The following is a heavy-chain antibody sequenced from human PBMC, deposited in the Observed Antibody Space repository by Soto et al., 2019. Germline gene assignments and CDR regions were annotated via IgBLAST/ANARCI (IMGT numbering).Heavy chain of an antibody. CDR1: GFSFSSYS. D-gene: IGHD6-13*01. V-gene: IGHV3-48*01. CDR2: ISSSSSTI. CDR3: ARVSSSSWTGFDY. J-gene: IGHJ4*02. Sequence: GGSLRLSCAASGFSFSSYSMNWVRQAPGKGLEWVSYISSSSSTIYYADSVKGRFTISRDNAKNSLYLQMNSLRAEDTAVYYCARVSSSSWTGFDYWGQGTLVTVSS.